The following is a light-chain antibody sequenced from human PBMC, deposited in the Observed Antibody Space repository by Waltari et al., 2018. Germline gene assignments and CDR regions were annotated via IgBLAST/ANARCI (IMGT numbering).Light chain of an antibody. J-gene: IGKJ1*01. CDR1: RSISSW. CDR2: KAS. V-gene: IGKV1-5*03. CDR3: QQYNSYSET. Sequence: DIQMTQSPSTLSASVGDRVTITCRASRSISSWLAGYQQKPGKAPKLLIYKASSVESGVPSRFSGSGSGKEFTLTISSLQPDDFATYYCQQYNSYSETFGQGTKVEIK.